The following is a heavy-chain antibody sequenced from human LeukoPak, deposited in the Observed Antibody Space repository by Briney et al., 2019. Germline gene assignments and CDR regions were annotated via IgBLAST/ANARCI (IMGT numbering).Heavy chain of an antibody. CDR1: GGSFSGYY. V-gene: IGHV4-34*01. Sequence: SETLSLTCAVYGGSFSGYYWSWIRQPPGKGLEWIGEINHSGSTNYNPSLKSRVTISVDTSKNQFSLKLSSVTAADTAVYYCARKVRGPLNWFDPWGQGTLVTVSS. J-gene: IGHJ5*02. CDR3: ARKVRGPLNWFDP. CDR2: INHSGST. D-gene: IGHD3-10*01.